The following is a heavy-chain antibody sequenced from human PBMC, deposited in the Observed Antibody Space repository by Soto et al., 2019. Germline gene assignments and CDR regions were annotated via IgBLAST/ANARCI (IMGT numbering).Heavy chain of an antibody. V-gene: IGHV3-30*18. CDR1: GFTFRDYG. D-gene: IGHD1-26*01. Sequence: ESGGGVVRPGRSLRLSCVASGFTFRDYGMHWVRQAPGKGLEWVAGISHHGLTEHYADSVKGRFTISRDNSKKTVYLQLNSLRGDDTAVYYCAKDWVGGSNKYYFEYWGQGTLVTVSS. CDR2: ISHHGLTE. J-gene: IGHJ4*02. CDR3: AKDWVGGSNKYYFEY.